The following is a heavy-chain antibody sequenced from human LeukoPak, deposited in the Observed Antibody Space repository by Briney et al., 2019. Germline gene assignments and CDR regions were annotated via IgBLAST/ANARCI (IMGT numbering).Heavy chain of an antibody. D-gene: IGHD5-24*01. CDR1: GGSISSYY. Sequence: SETLSLTCTVSGGSISSYYWSWIRQPPGKGLEWIGCIYYSGSTDYNPSLKSRVTISVDTSKNQFSLKLGSVTAADTAVYYCARGPNYPSPSPFDHWGQGTLVTVSS. CDR3: ARGPNYPSPSPFDH. J-gene: IGHJ4*02. V-gene: IGHV4-59*08. CDR2: IYYSGST.